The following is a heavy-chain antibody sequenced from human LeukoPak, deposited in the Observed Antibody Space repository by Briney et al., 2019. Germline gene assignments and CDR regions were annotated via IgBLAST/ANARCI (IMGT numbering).Heavy chain of an antibody. J-gene: IGHJ4*02. CDR1: GDSFSTNSAA. Sequence: SQTLSLTCAISGDSFSTNSAAWDWIRQSPSRGLEWLGRTYYRSKWYNDYAVSVKSRITINPDTSKNQFSLQLNSVTPEDTAVYYCARDLAVAGNALDNWGQGTLVTVSS. CDR2: TYYRSKWYN. D-gene: IGHD6-19*01. V-gene: IGHV6-1*01. CDR3: ARDLAVAGNALDN.